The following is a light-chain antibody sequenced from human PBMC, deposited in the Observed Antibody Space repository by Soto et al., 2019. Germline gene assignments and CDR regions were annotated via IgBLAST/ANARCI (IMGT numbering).Light chain of an antibody. CDR3: QQYNNWPYS. Sequence: EIVMTQSPATLAVSPGERATLSCRASQSVSSNLAWYQQKPGQAPRLLIYGASTSSTGIPARFSGSGSGTEFTLSISSLQSEDFEVSYCQQYNNWPYSFGQGTKLKIK. J-gene: IGKJ2*01. CDR1: QSVSSN. CDR2: GAS. V-gene: IGKV3-15*01.